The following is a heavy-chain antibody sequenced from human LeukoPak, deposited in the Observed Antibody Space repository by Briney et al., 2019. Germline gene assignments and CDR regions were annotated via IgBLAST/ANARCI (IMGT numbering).Heavy chain of an antibody. J-gene: IGHJ4*02. D-gene: IGHD2-21*02. CDR1: GYTFTSYG. V-gene: IGHV1-18*01. CDR2: ISAYNGNT. Sequence: ASVKVSCKASGYTFTSYGISRVRQAPGQGLEWMGWISAYNGNTNYAQKLQGRVTMTTDTSTSTAYMELRSLRSDDTAVYYCARDGRAYCGGDCYRGKDYWGQGTLVTVSS. CDR3: ARDGRAYCGGDCYRGKDY.